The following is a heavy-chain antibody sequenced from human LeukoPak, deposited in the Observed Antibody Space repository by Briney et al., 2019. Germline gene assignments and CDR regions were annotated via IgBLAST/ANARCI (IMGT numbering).Heavy chain of an antibody. Sequence: GASVKVSCKASGYTFTSYDINWVRQAPGQGLEWMGWISAYNGNTNYAQKLQGRVTMTTDTSTSTAYMELRSLRSDDTAVYYCARAGAYSSGWYKDYWGQGTLVTVSS. V-gene: IGHV1-18*01. CDR1: GYTFTSYD. CDR3: ARAGAYSSGWYKDY. D-gene: IGHD6-19*01. J-gene: IGHJ4*02. CDR2: ISAYNGNT.